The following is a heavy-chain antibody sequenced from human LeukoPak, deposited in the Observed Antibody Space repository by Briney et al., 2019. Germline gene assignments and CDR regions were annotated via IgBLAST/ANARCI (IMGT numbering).Heavy chain of an antibody. D-gene: IGHD4-17*01. CDR3: ARDRHDYGDYVFQY. CDR1: GSGDTFSSYT. V-gene: IGHV1-69*04. J-gene: IGHJ4*02. CDR2: IIPILGIS. Sequence: AVKVSCKASGSGDTFSSYTISWVRRAPGQGLEWMGRIIPILGISNYAQKFQGRVTVTADKSTSTAYMELSSLRSEDTAVYYCARDRHDYGDYVFQYWGQGTLVTVSS.